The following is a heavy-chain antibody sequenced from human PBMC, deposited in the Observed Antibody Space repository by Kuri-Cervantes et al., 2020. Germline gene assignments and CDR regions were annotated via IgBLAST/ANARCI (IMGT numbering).Heavy chain of an antibody. D-gene: IGHD3-22*01. CDR2: ISAYNGNT. CDR3: ASEYYYDSSGYY. CDR1: GYTFTSYG. Sequence: ASVKVSCKASGYTFTSYGISWVRQAPGQGLEWMGWISAYNGNTNYAQKLQGRVTMTTDTSTSTAYMELRSLRSDDTAVYYCASEYYYDSSGYYLGQGTLVTVSS. V-gene: IGHV1-18*01. J-gene: IGHJ4*02.